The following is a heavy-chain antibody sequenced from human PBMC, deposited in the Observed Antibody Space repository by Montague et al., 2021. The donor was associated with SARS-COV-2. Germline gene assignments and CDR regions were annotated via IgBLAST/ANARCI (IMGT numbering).Heavy chain of an antibody. V-gene: IGHV4-59*01. J-gene: IGHJ6*02. Sequence: SETLSLTCTVSGGSISSYYWSWIRQPPGKGLEWIGYIYYSGGTNYNPSLKSRVTISVDTSKNQFSLKLSSVTAADTAVYYCARDGHIAASPADYYGMDVWGQGTTVTVSS. CDR2: IYYSGGT. CDR3: ARDGHIAASPADYYGMDV. CDR1: GGSISSYY. D-gene: IGHD6-6*01.